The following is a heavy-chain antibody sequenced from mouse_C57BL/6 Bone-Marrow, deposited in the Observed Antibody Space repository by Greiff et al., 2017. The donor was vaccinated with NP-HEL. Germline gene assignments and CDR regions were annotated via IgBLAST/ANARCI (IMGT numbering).Heavy chain of an antibody. Sequence: QVQLQQPGAELVKPGASVKLSCKASGYTFTSYWMHWVKQRPGQGLEWIGMIHPNSGSTNYNEKFKSKATLTVDTSSSTAYMQLSSLTSEDSAVYYCARVRYGNYGGFLFAYWGQGTLVTVSA. J-gene: IGHJ3*01. CDR1: GYTFTSYW. CDR2: IHPNSGST. D-gene: IGHD2-1*01. V-gene: IGHV1-64*01. CDR3: ARVRYGNYGGFLFAY.